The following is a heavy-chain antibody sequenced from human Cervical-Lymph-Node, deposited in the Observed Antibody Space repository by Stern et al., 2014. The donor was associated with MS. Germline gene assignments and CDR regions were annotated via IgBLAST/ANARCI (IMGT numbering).Heavy chain of an antibody. CDR2: IIAIFGTA. CDR3: ARGELKEGLVRGMDV. Sequence: VQLVESGAEVKKPGSSVKVSCKASGGTFSSYAISWERQAPGQGLEWMGGIIAIFGTANYAQKFKGRVTITADESTRLDYLALSSLRSEDTAVYYCARGELKEGLVRGMDVWGQGTMVTVSS. D-gene: IGHD1-26*01. CDR1: GGTFSSYA. J-gene: IGHJ6*02. V-gene: IGHV1-69*01.